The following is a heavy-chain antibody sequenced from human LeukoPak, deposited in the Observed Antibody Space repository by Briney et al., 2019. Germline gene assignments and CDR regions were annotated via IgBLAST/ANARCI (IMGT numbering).Heavy chain of an antibody. CDR1: GFTFNSYW. Sequence: RSLRLSCAASGFTFNSYWMSWVRQAPEKGPEWLANIRQDGSDKQYVDPVKGRFTISRDNAKNSLYLQMNSLSAEDTAVYYCARHSRGSPIDDWGQGTLVTVSS. J-gene: IGHJ4*02. V-gene: IGHV3-7*01. D-gene: IGHD2-15*01. CDR3: ARHSRGSPIDD. CDR2: IRQDGSDK.